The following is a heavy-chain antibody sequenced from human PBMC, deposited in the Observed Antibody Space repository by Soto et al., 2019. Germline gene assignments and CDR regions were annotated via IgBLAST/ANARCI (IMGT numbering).Heavy chain of an antibody. D-gene: IGHD6-19*01. CDR2: ISANNGNT. CDR1: GCTFTSYA. J-gene: IGHJ4*02. CDR3: ARGWGGIVVAGTRLDY. V-gene: IGHV1-18*01. Sequence: QAQLVQSGTEVEKPGASVKVSCKASGCTFTSYAISWVRQAPGQGLEWMGWISANNGNTNYAQKLQGRVTMTADTSTSTAYMELRSLRSDDTAVYYCARGWGGIVVAGTRLDYWGQGTLVTVSS.